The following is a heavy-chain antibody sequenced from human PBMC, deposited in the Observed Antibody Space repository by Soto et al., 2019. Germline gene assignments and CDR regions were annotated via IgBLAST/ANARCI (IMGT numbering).Heavy chain of an antibody. CDR2: INHSGST. Sequence: NPSETLSHTCAVYGGSVSCYYWSWIRQPPGKGLEWIGEINHSGSTNYNPSLKSRVTISVDTSKNQFSLKLSSVTAADTAVYYCARRRDYYYGMDVWGQGTTVTVSS. V-gene: IGHV4-34*01. CDR3: ARRRDYYYGMDV. CDR1: GGSVSCYY. J-gene: IGHJ6*02.